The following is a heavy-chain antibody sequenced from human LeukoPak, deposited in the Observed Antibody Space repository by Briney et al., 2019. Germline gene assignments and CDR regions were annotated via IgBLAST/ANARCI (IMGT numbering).Heavy chain of an antibody. CDR2: ISGSGGST. J-gene: IGHJ4*02. V-gene: IGHV3-23*01. D-gene: IGHD1-26*01. CDR3: TTDGPEVEWELLRFPRGDY. Sequence: GGSLRLSCAASGFTFSSYAMSWVRQAPGKGLEWVSAISGSGGSTYYADSVKGRFTISRDNSKNTLYLQMNSLRAEDTAVYYCTTDGPEVEWELLRFPRGDYWGQGTLVTVSS. CDR1: GFTFSSYA.